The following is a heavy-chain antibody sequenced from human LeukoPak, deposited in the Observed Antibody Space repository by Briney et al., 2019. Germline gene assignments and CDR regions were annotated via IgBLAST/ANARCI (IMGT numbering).Heavy chain of an antibody. D-gene: IGHD4-23*01. CDR1: GYTFTNYG. V-gene: IGHV1-18*01. J-gene: IGHJ6*03. CDR2: ISSYNGIT. Sequence: GASVKVSCKASGYTFTNYGISWMRQAPGQGLEWLGWISSYNGITNYAQKFQGRLTMTTYTSTTTAYMELRSLRSDDTAVYYCTRTASGNAWYFYYMDVWGKGTTVTVSS. CDR3: TRTASGNAWYFYYMDV.